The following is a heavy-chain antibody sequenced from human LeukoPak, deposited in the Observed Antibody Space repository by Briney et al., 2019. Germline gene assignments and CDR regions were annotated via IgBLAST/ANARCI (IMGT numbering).Heavy chain of an antibody. CDR1: GLTFSSYA. D-gene: IGHD2-15*01. CDR2: ISYDGSNK. CDR3: ARGYCSGGSCYSGPTPWFDP. Sequence: GGSLRLSCAASGLTFSSYAMHWVRQAPGKGLEWVAVISYDGSNKDYADSVKGRFTISRDNSKNTLYLQMNSLRAEDTAVYYCARGYCSGGSCYSGPTPWFDPWGQGTLVTVSS. J-gene: IGHJ5*02. V-gene: IGHV3-30-3*01.